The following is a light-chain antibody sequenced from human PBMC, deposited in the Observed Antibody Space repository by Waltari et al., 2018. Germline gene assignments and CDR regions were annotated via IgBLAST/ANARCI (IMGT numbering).Light chain of an antibody. CDR1: QSVSSSY. Sequence: EIVLTQSPGTLSLSPGERATLSCRASQSVSSSYLAWYQQKPGQAPRLLIYGASSRATGIPDRFSGRGSGTDFTLTISRLEPEDFAVYYCQQYETFGGGTKVEIK. CDR3: QQYET. V-gene: IGKV3-20*01. CDR2: GAS. J-gene: IGKJ4*01.